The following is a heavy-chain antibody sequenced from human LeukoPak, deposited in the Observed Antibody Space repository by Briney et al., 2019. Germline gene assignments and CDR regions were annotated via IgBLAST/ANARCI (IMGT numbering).Heavy chain of an antibody. CDR1: GYSISSGYY. Sequence: PSETLSLTCAVSGYSISSGYYWGWIRQPPGKGLEWIGSIYHSGSTYYNPSLKSRVTISVDTSKNQFSLKLSSVTAADTAVYYCAIRTTTVTVEIDYWGQGTLVTVSS. CDR2: IYHSGST. CDR3: AIRTTTVTVEIDY. V-gene: IGHV4-38-2*01. D-gene: IGHD4-17*01. J-gene: IGHJ4*02.